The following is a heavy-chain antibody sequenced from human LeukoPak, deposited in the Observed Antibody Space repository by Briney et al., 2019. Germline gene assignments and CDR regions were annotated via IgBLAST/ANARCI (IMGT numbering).Heavy chain of an antibody. Sequence: SETLSLTCTVSGGSISSGGYYWSWIRQHPGKGLEWIGYIYYSGSTYYNPSLKSRVTISVDTSKNQFSLKLSSVTAADTAVYYCARGTPELDYYYYMDVWGKGTTVTVSS. J-gene: IGHJ6*03. CDR1: GGSISSGGYY. D-gene: IGHD1-26*01. V-gene: IGHV4-31*03. CDR3: ARGTPELDYYYYMDV. CDR2: IYYSGST.